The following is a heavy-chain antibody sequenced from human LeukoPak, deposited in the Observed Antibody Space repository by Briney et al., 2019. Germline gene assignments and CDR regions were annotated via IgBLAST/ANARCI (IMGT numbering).Heavy chain of an antibody. CDR3: ARGVIDCSSTSCYTPRFDP. D-gene: IGHD2-2*02. Sequence: PGASVKVSCKASGGTFSSYAISWVRQAPGQGLEWMGGIIPIFGTANYAQKFQGRVTITADESTSTAYMELSSLRSEDTAVYYCARGVIDCSSTSCYTPRFDPWGQGTLVTVSS. CDR1: GGTFSSYA. CDR2: IIPIFGTA. J-gene: IGHJ5*02. V-gene: IGHV1-69*13.